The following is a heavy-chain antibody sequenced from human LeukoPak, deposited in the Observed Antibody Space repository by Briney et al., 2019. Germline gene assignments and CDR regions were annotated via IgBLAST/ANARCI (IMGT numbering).Heavy chain of an antibody. CDR1: GYTFTSYY. V-gene: IGHV1-69*13. CDR2: IIPIFGTA. D-gene: IGHD1-26*01. J-gene: IGHJ5*02. CDR3: AREEVGATSNWFDP. Sequence: SVKVSCKASGYTFTSYYMHWVRQAPGQGLEWMGGIIPIFGTANYAQKFQGRVTITADESTSTAYMELSSLRSEDTAVYYCAREEVGATSNWFDPWGQGTLVTVSS.